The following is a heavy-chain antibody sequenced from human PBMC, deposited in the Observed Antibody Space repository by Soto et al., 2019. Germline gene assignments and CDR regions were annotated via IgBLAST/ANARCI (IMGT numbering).Heavy chain of an antibody. Sequence: GGSLRLSCAAAGFTFSNAWMSWLRQAPGKGLEWVGRIKGEADGGTTDYAAPVKGRITISRDHSKDTLYLHMNSLKTEDTAVYYCTTGLSNGYYNFDYWGQGT. CDR2: IKGEADGGTT. J-gene: IGHJ4*02. V-gene: IGHV3-15*01. CDR3: TTGLSNGYYNFDY. CDR1: GFTFSNAW. D-gene: IGHD3-22*01.